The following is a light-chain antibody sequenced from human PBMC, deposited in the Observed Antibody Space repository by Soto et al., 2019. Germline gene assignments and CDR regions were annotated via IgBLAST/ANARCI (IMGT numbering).Light chain of an antibody. CDR1: SSDIGGYNY. CDR2: DVS. V-gene: IGLV2-14*01. Sequence: QSVLTQPASVSESPGRPSSIPCTGTSSDIGGYNYVSWYQQHPGKAPKLMIYDVSNRPSGVSNRFFGSKSGNTASLTISGLQAEDEADYYCSSYTSSGAVVFGGGTKLTVL. J-gene: IGLJ2*01. CDR3: SSYTSSGAVV.